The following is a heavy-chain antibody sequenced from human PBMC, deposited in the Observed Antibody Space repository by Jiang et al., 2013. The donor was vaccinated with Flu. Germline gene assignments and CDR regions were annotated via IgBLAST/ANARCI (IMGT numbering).Heavy chain of an antibody. D-gene: IGHD5-12*01. CDR1: AFTFRGSA. V-gene: IGHV3-73*01. CDR2: ITTKANGYAT. CDR3: ARVPIPEWLRLGDWFDP. J-gene: IGHJ5*02. Sequence: GLVQPGDSLKLSCVASAFTFRGSAIHWVRQSSGKGLQWVGRITTKANGYATKYAASVKGRFTISRDNSKNTLYLQMNSLRVEDTAVYSCARVPIPEWLRLGDWFDPWGQGTLVTVSS.